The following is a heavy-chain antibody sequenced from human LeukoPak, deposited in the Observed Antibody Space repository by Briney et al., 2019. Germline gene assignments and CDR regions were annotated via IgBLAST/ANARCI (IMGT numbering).Heavy chain of an antibody. J-gene: IGHJ3*02. CDR1: GDSINSDY. Sequence: SETLSLTCTVSGDSINSDYWNWIRQPPGKGLEWIGFIYYSGSTNYNPSLKSRVTISVDASRSHFSLKLNSVTAADTAVYYCARRMKLAAKGDAFDIWGQGTMVTVSS. CDR2: IYYSGST. D-gene: IGHD2-15*01. V-gene: IGHV4-59*08. CDR3: ARRMKLAAKGDAFDI.